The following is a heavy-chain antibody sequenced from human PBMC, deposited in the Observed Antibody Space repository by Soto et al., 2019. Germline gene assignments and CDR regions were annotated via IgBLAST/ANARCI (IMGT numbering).Heavy chain of an antibody. J-gene: IGHJ5*02. Sequence: QVQVVQSGAEVKKPGSSVKVSCKAAGGNFSSHGIRWVRQAPGQGLEFMGGIIPTFGTTNYAHNCRGRVTITADESTSTAYLELSGLRSEDTAIYYCATASDSTWYNWLDPWGQGTLVTVSS. D-gene: IGHD6-13*01. V-gene: IGHV1-69*01. CDR2: IIPTFGTT. CDR3: ATASDSTWYNWLDP. CDR1: GGNFSSHG.